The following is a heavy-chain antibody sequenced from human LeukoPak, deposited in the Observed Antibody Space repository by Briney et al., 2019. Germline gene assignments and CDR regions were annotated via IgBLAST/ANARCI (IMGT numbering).Heavy chain of an antibody. Sequence: GGSLRLSCVASGFSFSGYAIHWVRQAPGKGLEWVALISYNGGRKDYADSVKGRFTIDRDNSKNTVYLHMNSLRPDDTAIYFCARQEARNYYYEGLDYWGQGNLVTVSS. D-gene: IGHD3-22*01. CDR1: GFSFSGYA. CDR3: ARQEARNYYYEGLDY. V-gene: IGHV3-30*04. CDR2: ISYNGGRK. J-gene: IGHJ4*02.